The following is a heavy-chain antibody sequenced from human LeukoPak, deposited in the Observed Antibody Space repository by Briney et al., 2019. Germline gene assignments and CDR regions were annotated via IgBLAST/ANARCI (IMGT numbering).Heavy chain of an antibody. CDR1: GFTFSTYW. CDR2: INSDGSNT. D-gene: IGHD3-10*01. CDR3: ASGVSIWLGNAFDF. Sequence: LPGGSLRLSCAASGFTFSTYWMHWARQDPGKGLVWVSRINSDGSNTIYADSVKGRFTISRDNAKNTLYLQMNSLRPEDTAVYYCASGVSIWLGNAFDFWGQGTMVTVSS. V-gene: IGHV3-74*01. J-gene: IGHJ3*01.